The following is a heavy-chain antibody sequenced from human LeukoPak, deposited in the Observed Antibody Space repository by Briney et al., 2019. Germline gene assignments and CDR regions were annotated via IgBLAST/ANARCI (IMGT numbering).Heavy chain of an antibody. CDR1: GYIFTSYG. J-gene: IGHJ5*02. D-gene: IGHD3-10*01. CDR2: ISAYNGNT. V-gene: IGHV1-18*01. CDR3: ARDPGLDYYGSGSYYPNWFDP. Sequence: ASVKVSCKASGYIFTSYGISWVRQAPGQGLEWMGWISAYNGNTNYAQKLQGRVTMTTDTSTSTAYMELRSLRSDDTAVYYCARDPGLDYYGSGSYYPNWFDPWGQGTLVTVSS.